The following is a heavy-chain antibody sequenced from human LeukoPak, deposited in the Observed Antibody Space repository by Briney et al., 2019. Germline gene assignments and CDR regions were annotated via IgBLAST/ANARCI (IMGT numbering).Heavy chain of an antibody. CDR2: IRYDGSNK. D-gene: IGHD6-19*01. CDR1: GFTFSSYG. J-gene: IGHJ6*03. V-gene: IGHV3-30*02. Sequence: GGSLRLSCAASGFTFSSYGMHWVRQAPGKGLEWVAFIRYDGSNKYYADSVKGRFTISRDNSKNTLYLQMNSLRAEDTAVYYCAKDGGSSGMYYYYYYMDVWGKGTTVTISS. CDR3: AKDGGSSGMYYYYYYMDV.